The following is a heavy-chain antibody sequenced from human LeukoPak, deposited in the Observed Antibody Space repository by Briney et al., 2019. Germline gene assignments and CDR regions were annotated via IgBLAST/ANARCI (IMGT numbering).Heavy chain of an antibody. V-gene: IGHV4-30-2*01. J-gene: IGHJ4*02. D-gene: IGHD6-13*01. CDR2: IYHSGST. CDR1: GGSISSGGYS. Sequence: PSETLSLTCAVSGGSISSGGYSWSWIRQPPGKGLEWVGYIYHSGSTYYNPSLKSRVTISVDRSKNQFSLKLSSVTAADTAVYYCARATASYSSSWYGPGFDYWGQGTLVTVSS. CDR3: ARATASYSSSWYGPGFDY.